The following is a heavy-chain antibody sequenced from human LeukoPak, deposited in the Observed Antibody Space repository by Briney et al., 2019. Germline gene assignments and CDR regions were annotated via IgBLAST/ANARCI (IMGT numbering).Heavy chain of an antibody. CDR3: ARMVGLVSDY. D-gene: IGHD3-10*01. V-gene: IGHV6-1*01. J-gene: IGHJ4*02. CDR1: GDSVSSNSAA. CDR2: TYYRSKWFS. Sequence: SQTLSLTCAISGDSVSSNSAAWNWIRQSPSRGLEWLGRTYYRSKWFSYYAASVRSRITINPDTSKNQFSLQLKSVTPEDTAVYYCARMVGLVSDYRGQGTRVTVSS.